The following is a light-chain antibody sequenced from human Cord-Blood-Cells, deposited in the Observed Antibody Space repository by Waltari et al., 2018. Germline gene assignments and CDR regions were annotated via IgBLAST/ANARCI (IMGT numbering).Light chain of an antibody. V-gene: IGLV1-44*01. CDR2: SNN. J-gene: IGLJ2*01. CDR3: AAWDDSLNAVV. CDR1: SSNIGSNT. Sequence: QSVLTQPPSASGTPGQRVTISCSGSSSNIGSNTVNWYQQLPGTAPKLLTYSNNQRPSGVPDRFSGSKSGTSASLASSGLQSEDEADYYCAAWDDSLNAVVFGGGTKLTVL.